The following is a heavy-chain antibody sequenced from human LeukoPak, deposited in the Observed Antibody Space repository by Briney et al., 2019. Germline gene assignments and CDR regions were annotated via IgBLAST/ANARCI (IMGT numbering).Heavy chain of an antibody. CDR2: ISVYNGNT. D-gene: IGHD1-1*01. CDR1: GYTFTSYA. J-gene: IGHJ5*02. V-gene: IGHV1-18*01. CDR3: ASAPRGTAIPYELPAGP. Sequence: ASVKVSCKASGYTFTSYAMNWVRQAPGQGLEWMGWISVYNGNTNYAQKVQARVTMTTDTSTSTAYMELRSLRSDDTAVYYCASAPRGTAIPYELPAGPWGQGTLVTVSS.